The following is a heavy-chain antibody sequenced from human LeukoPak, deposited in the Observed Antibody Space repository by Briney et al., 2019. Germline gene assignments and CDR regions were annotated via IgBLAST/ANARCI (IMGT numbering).Heavy chain of an antibody. CDR1: GVSISSYY. V-gene: IGHV4-59*01. J-gene: IGHJ6*02. D-gene: IGHD6-13*01. Sequence: SETLSLTCTVSGVSISSYYWSCIRQPPGKGLEWIGYIYYSGSTNYNPSLKSRVTISVDTSKNQLSLKLSSVTAADTAVYYCARDQGSSLAYYYYGMDVWGQGTTVTVSS. CDR3: ARDQGSSLAYYYYGMDV. CDR2: IYYSGST.